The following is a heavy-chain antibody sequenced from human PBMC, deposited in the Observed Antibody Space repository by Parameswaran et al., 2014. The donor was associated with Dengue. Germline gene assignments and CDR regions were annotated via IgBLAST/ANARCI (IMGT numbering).Heavy chain of an antibody. J-gene: IGHJ6*03. CDR3: ARHGQDYDILTGYYTNYYYYMDV. D-gene: IGHD3-9*01. CDR2: IYYSGST. V-gene: IGHV4-39*01. Sequence: VRQMPGKGLEWIGSIYYSGSTYYNPSLKSRVTISVDTSKNQFSLKLSSVTAADTAVYYCARHGQDYDILTGYYTNYYYYMDVWGKGTTVTVSS.